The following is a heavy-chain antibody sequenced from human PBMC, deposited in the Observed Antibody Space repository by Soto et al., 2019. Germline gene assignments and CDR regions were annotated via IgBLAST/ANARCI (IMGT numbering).Heavy chain of an antibody. CDR3: ARMNWIQPYYFDY. V-gene: IGHV4-61*01. Sequence: PXAILSLTCTVSGASFGSGSYYWSWIRQPLGKGLEWIGYIYYSGNTNYNPSLKSRVTISVDTSKNQFSLKLSSVTAADTAVYYCARMNWIQPYYFDYWGQGTLVTVSS. J-gene: IGHJ4*02. CDR2: IYYSGNT. D-gene: IGHD5-18*01. CDR1: GASFGSGSYY.